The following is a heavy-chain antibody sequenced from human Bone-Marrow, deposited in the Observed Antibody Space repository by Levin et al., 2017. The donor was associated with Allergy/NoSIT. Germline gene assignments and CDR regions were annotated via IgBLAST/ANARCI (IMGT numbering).Heavy chain of an antibody. CDR3: ARDLSGGGSYRVGRGGY. CDR1: GYSISSGYY. J-gene: IGHJ4*02. Sequence: SETLSLTCTVSGYSISSGYYWGWIRQPPGKGLEWIGSIYHSGSTYYNPSLKSRVTISVDTSKNQFSLKLSSVTAADTAVYYCARDLSGGGSYRVGRGGYWGQGTLVTVSS. D-gene: IGHD1-26*01. V-gene: IGHV4-38-2*02. CDR2: IYHSGST.